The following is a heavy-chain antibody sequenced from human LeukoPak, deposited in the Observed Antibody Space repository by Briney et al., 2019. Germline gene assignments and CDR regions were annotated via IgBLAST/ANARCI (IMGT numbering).Heavy chain of an antibody. CDR1: GFIFSNYA. J-gene: IGHJ4*02. D-gene: IGHD3-22*01. CDR2: IWYDGSNK. Sequence: GGSLRLSCAAFGFIFSNYAMYWVRQAPGKGLEWVALIWYDGSNKSYGDSVKGRFTISRDNSKNTLYLQMTSLRAEDTAVYYCARAHTTYYYDSSGYYFDYWGQGTLVTVSS. CDR3: ARAHTTYYYDSSGYYFDY. V-gene: IGHV3-33*01.